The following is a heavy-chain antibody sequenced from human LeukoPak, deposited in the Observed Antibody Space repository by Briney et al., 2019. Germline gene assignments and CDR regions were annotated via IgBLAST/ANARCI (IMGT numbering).Heavy chain of an antibody. J-gene: IGHJ4*02. D-gene: IGHD3-3*01. CDR1: GLTFSSYA. Sequence: GGSLRLSCAASGLTFSSYAMSWVRQAPGKGLEWVSAISGSSGHTYYADSVKGRFTISRDNYKNTLYLQMNSLRAEDTAVYYCAKVGFSEMEWLLYSDHWGQGTLVTVSS. CDR2: ISGSSGHT. CDR3: AKVGFSEMEWLLYSDH. V-gene: IGHV3-23*01.